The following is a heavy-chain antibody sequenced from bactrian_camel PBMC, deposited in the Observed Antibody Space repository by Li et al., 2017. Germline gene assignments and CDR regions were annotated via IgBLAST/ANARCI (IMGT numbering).Heavy chain of an antibody. J-gene: IGHJ4*01. CDR2: ITIYGPT. Sequence: QVQLVESGGGSVQTGGSLRLSCAYTYTADCMAWFRQAPGKEREGVGGITIYGPTWYADSVKGRFTIAKDNGKNTLYLQMNSLKPEDTAMYYCAADILNNGLRGAGHEYAHWGQGTQVTVS. CDR1: YTADC. D-gene: IGHD5*01. CDR3: AADILNNGLRGAGHEYAH. V-gene: IGHV3S53*01.